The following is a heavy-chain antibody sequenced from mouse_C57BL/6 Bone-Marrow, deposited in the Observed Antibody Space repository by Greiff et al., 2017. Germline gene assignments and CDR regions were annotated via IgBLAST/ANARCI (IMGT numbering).Heavy chain of an antibody. Sequence: QVQLKQSGAELARPGASVKLSCKASGYTFTSYGISWVKQRTGQGLEWIGEIYPRSGNTYYNEKFKGKATLTADKSSSTAYMELRSLTSEDSAVYFCARRDYYGSSYEGDAMDYWGQGTSVTVSS. V-gene: IGHV1-81*01. CDR1: GYTFTSYG. D-gene: IGHD1-1*01. CDR3: ARRDYYGSSYEGDAMDY. J-gene: IGHJ4*01. CDR2: IYPRSGNT.